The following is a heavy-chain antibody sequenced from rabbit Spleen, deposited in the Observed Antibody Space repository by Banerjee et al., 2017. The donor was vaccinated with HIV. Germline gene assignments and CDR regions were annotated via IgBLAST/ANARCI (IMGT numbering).Heavy chain of an antibody. J-gene: IGHJ4*01. V-gene: IGHV1S40*01. CDR2: IDTGSSGFT. CDR3: ARDLTSIIGWNFNL. CDR1: GVSFSSSSY. Sequence: QSLEESGGDLVKPGASLTLTCTASGVSFSSSSYMCWVRQAPGKGLEWIACIDTGSSGFTYFATWAKGRFTCSKTSSTTVTLQMTSLTAADTATYFCARDLTSIIGWNFNLWGQGTLVTVS. D-gene: IGHD1-1*01.